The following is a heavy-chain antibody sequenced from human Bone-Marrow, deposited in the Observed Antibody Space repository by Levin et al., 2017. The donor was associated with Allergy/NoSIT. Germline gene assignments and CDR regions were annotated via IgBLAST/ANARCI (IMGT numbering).Heavy chain of an antibody. Sequence: GGSLRLSCRGSGFSLINAWVSWVRQAPGKRLEWIGRVKSRTDGGTADYGAGAMGRFVISRDDSRNAVDLQINSLKAEDTAIYFCATLFYDGRRYLYFSSGKSDDTVDVWGQGTRVAVSS. J-gene: IGHJ6*01. D-gene: IGHD2/OR15-2a*01. CDR3: ATLFYDGRRYLYFSSGKSDDTVDV. V-gene: IGHV3-15*01. CDR2: VKSRTDGGTA. CDR1: GFSLINAW.